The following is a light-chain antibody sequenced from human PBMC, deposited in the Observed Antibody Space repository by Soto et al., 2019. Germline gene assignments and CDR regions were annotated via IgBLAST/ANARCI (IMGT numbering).Light chain of an antibody. CDR1: QSISSW. CDR2: DAS. J-gene: IGKJ1*01. Sequence: DIQMTQTPSTLSASGEDRITISCRASQSISSWLAWYQQKPGKAPKLLIYDASSLESGVPSRFSGSGSGTEFTLTISSLQPDDFATYYCQQYNSYSTFGQGTKVDI. CDR3: QQYNSYST. V-gene: IGKV1-5*01.